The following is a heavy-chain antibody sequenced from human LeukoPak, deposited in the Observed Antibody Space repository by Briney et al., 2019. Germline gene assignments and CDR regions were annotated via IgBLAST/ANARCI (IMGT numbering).Heavy chain of an antibody. D-gene: IGHD4-23*01. CDR2: ISPDSNYK. V-gene: IGHV3-21*01. Sequence: GGSLRLSCAASGFTFSTYSMNWLRLAPGKGLEWVSSISPDSNYKYYVDSVKGRFTISRDNAKSSLYLQMNSLRAEDTAVYYCARDYGGNSRAFDIWGQGTMVTVSS. J-gene: IGHJ3*02. CDR3: ARDYGGNSRAFDI. CDR1: GFTFSTYS.